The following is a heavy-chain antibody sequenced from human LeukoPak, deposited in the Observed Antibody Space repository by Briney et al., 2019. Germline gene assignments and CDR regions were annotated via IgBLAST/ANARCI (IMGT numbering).Heavy chain of an antibody. CDR2: INPNSGGT. V-gene: IGHV1-2*02. CDR3: ARFRSVYYDSSGLNWFDP. CDR1: GYTFTGYY. Sequence: ASVKVSCKASGYTFTGYYMHWVRQAPGQGLEWMGWINPNSGGTNYAQKFQGRVTMTRDTSISTAYMELSRLRSDGTAVYYCARFRSVYYDSSGLNWFDPWGQGTLVTVSS. J-gene: IGHJ5*02. D-gene: IGHD3-22*01.